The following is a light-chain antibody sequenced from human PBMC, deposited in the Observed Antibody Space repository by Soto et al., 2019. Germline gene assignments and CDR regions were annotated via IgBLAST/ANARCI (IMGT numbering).Light chain of an antibody. CDR1: QSISSC. V-gene: IGKV1-39*01. CDR3: QQTYSSPRIT. J-gene: IGKJ5*01. Sequence: DIQMTQSPSSLSASVGDRVTITCRASQSISSCLAWYQHKPGKATKVLIDAASSLHSGGASSCGGSGSGRDLTLTISSLQPEDFGNYDGQQTYSSPRITFGQGTRLEIK. CDR2: AAS.